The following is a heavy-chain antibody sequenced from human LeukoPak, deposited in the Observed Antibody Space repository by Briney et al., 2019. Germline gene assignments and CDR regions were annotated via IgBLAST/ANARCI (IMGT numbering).Heavy chain of an antibody. D-gene: IGHD6-19*01. V-gene: IGHV1-2*02. CDR2: ISPNSGGT. J-gene: IGHJ4*02. CDR3: ARDYPRSLYSSGWYGNDY. Sequence: ASVKVSCKTSGYTFTGYYMHWVRQAPGQGLEWMGWISPNSGGTNYAQKFQGRVTMTRDTSISTAYMELSRLRSDDTAVYYCARDYPRSLYSSGWYGNDYWGQGTLVTVSS. CDR1: GYTFTGYY.